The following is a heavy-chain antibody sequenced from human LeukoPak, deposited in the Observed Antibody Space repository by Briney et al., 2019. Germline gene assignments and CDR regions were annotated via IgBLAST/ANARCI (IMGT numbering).Heavy chain of an antibody. CDR3: ARDSSGYYLPAFDI. V-gene: IGHV3-53*01. Sequence: PGGSLRLSCAASGFTVSSNYMSWVRQAPGKGPEWVAVIYSGGSTYYAESVKGRFTISRDNSKNTLYLQMNSLRAEDTAVYYCARDSSGYYLPAFDIWGQGTMVTVSS. J-gene: IGHJ3*02. CDR1: GFTVSSNY. CDR2: IYSGGST. D-gene: IGHD3-22*01.